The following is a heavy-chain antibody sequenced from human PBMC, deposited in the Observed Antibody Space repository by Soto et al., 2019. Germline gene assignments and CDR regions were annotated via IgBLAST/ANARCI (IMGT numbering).Heavy chain of an antibody. J-gene: IGHJ4*02. CDR3: XXXXXXVDTAMVRSYYFDY. CDR1: GGTFSSYA. Sequence: QVQLVQSGAEVKKPGSSVKVSCKASGGTFSSYAISWVRQAPGQGLEWMGGIIPIFGTANYAQKFQGRVTITADKSTSTAYMELSSLRSEDTAVYXXXXXXXXVDTAMVRSYYFDYWGQGTLVTVSS. CDR2: IIPIFGTA. V-gene: IGHV1-69*06. D-gene: IGHD5-18*01.